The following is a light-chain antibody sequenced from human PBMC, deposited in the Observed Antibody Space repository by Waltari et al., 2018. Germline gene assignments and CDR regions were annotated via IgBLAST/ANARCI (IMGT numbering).Light chain of an antibody. J-gene: IGLJ2*01. Sequence: QSVLTQPPSVSGAPGQRVTISCTGSSSNIGAGYDVHWYQQLPGTAPKLLIYGSSRRPSGVPDRFSGSKSGTSASRAITGLQAEDEADYYCQSYDSSLSGSEVFGGGTKLTVL. V-gene: IGLV1-40*01. CDR2: GSS. CDR3: QSYDSSLSGSEV. CDR1: SSNIGAGYD.